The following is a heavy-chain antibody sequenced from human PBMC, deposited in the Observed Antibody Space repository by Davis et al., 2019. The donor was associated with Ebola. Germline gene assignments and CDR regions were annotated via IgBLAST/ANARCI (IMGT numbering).Heavy chain of an antibody. CDR2: IYYSGST. Sequence: PSETLSLTCTVSGGSISSGGYYWSWIRQHPGKGLECIGYIYYSGSTYYNPSLKSRVTISVDTSKSQFSLELSSVTAADTAVYYCARTLGGRFDPWGQGTLVTVSS. D-gene: IGHD3-3*02. V-gene: IGHV4-31*03. CDR3: ARTLGGRFDP. CDR1: GGSISSGGYY. J-gene: IGHJ5*02.